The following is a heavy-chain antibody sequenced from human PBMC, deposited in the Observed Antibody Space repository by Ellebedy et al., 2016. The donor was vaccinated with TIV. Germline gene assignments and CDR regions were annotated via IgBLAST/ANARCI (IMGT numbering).Heavy chain of an antibody. CDR2: IYDTGST. CDR1: GGSISSYI. D-gene: IGHD2-21*02. V-gene: IGHV4-59*08. CDR3: ARSYQVTGLEFFWH. J-gene: IGHJ1*01. Sequence: SETLSLTCTVSGGSISSYIWNWIRQPPGKGLEWIGYIYDTGSTNYNASLKNRVSMSVDPSRNQFSLNLVSVTAADTAVYYCARSYQVTGLEFFWHWGRGTLVTVSS.